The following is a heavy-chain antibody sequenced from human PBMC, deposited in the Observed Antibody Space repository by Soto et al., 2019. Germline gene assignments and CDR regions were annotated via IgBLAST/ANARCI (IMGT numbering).Heavy chain of an antibody. CDR1: GGSISSYY. CDR3: ARVRYDILTGTAVYYFDY. V-gene: IGHV4-59*01. J-gene: IGHJ4*02. CDR2: IYYSGST. D-gene: IGHD3-9*01. Sequence: SETLSLTCTVSGGSISSYYWSWIRQPPGKGLEWIGYIYYSGSTNYNPSLKSRVTISVDTSKNQFSLKLGSVTAADTAVYYCARVRYDILTGTAVYYFDYWGQGTLVPVSA.